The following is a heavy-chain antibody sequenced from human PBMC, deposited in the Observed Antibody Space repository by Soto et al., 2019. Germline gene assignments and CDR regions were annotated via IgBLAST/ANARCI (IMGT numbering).Heavy chain of an antibody. J-gene: IGHJ4*02. D-gene: IGHD4-17*01. Sequence: QVQLVQSGAEVKKPGASVKVSCKASGSTFPSSTVSWVRQAPGQGLEWMGWINAHNGNTKYEQKFQGRLTMTTDTSTGTGYMELRSLRSNATAIYFCAIADYGDPDYWGQGTLVTVSS. CDR1: GSTFPSST. CDR3: AIADYGDPDY. CDR2: INAHNGNT. V-gene: IGHV1-18*01.